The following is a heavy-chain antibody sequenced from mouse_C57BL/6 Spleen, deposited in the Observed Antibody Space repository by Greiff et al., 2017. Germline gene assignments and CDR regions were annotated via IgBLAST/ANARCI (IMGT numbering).Heavy chain of an antibody. CDR2: IDPSDSET. CDR3: ARRSFYGSSYRYYFDY. D-gene: IGHD1-1*01. J-gene: IGHJ2*01. Sequence: VQLQQPGAELVRPGSSVKLSCKASGYTFTSYWMHWVKQRPIQGLEWIGNIDPSDSETHYNQKFKDKATLTVDKSSSTAYMQLSSLTSEDSAVYYCARRSFYGSSYRYYFDYWGQGTTLTVSS. V-gene: IGHV1-52*01. CDR1: GYTFTSYW.